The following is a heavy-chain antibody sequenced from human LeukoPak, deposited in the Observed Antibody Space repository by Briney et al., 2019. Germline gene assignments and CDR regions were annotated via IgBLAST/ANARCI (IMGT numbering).Heavy chain of an antibody. Sequence: SVKVSCKTSGFTFSTSAVQWVRQARGQRLEWIGWIIVGSGATNYAQSLQGRFTITRDMSTNTAYMELSSLRSEDTAVYYCARYYDFWSGYFDYWGQGTLVTVSS. V-gene: IGHV1-58*01. CDR3: ARYYDFWSGYFDY. CDR2: IIVGSGAT. J-gene: IGHJ4*02. CDR1: GFTFSTSA. D-gene: IGHD3-3*01.